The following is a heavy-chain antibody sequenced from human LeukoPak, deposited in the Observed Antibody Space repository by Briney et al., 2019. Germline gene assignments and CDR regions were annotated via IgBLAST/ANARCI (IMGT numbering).Heavy chain of an antibody. Sequence: SETLSLTCTVSGGSISSSSYHWGWIRQPPGKGMEWIGTIYYGGSTYYNPSLKSRVTISVDTSKKQFSLKLTSVTAADAAVYYCARLGDYYDSSSYFDAFDIGGQGTMVTVFS. D-gene: IGHD3-22*01. J-gene: IGHJ3*02. CDR2: IYYGGST. CDR1: GGSISSSSYH. V-gene: IGHV4-39*01. CDR3: ARLGDYYDSSSYFDAFDI.